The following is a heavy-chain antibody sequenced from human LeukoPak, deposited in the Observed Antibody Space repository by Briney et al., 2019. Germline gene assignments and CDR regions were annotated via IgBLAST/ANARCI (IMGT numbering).Heavy chain of an antibody. CDR1: GLTFSSYG. D-gene: IGHD2-15*01. J-gene: IGHJ6*03. CDR3: AKNGDRGAYCSGGTCYPYYYYYMDV. V-gene: IGHV3-23*01. CDR2: ISTTGGTT. Sequence: GGTLRLSCAASGLTFSSYGMSWVRQAPGRGLEWVSAISTTGGTTYYADSVRGRFAISRDNSRNTLYLQMNSLRAEDTAIYYCAKNGDRGAYCSGGTCYPYYYYYMDVWGKGTTVTISS.